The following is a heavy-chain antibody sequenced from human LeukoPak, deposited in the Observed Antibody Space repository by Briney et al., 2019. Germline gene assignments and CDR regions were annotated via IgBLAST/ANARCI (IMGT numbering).Heavy chain of an antibody. CDR3: ARVHRKYDSSGSLSSD. V-gene: IGHV1-2*02. CDR2: INPNSGDT. D-gene: IGHD3-22*01. Sequence: GASVKVSCKASGYTFTGYYMHWVRQAPGQGLEWMGWINPNSGDTNYPQRFQGRVTLTRDTSINTAYMELSGLRSDDTAVYYCARVHRKYDSSGSLSSDWGQGTLATVSS. CDR1: GYTFTGYY. J-gene: IGHJ4*02.